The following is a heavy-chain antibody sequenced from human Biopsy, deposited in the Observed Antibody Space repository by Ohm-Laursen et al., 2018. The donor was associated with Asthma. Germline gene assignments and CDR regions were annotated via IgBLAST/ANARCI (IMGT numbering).Heavy chain of an antibody. CDR3: ARTTYGHDGFDP. CDR1: GGSINIGDYY. Sequence: QTLSLTCSVSGGSINIGDYYWSWIRQHPVKGLEWIGHIYYSGSTYYNPSLKSRVSISLDTSKNQFSLSLTSVTAADTAVYYCARTTYGHDGFDPWGQGTLVTVSS. CDR2: IYYSGST. V-gene: IGHV4-31*03. D-gene: IGHD4-17*01. J-gene: IGHJ5*02.